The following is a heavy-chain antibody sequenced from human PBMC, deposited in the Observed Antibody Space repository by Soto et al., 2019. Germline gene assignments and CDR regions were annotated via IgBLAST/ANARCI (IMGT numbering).Heavy chain of an antibody. V-gene: IGHV4-31*03. CDR3: ARVFGFGGMDV. D-gene: IGHD3-10*01. J-gene: IGHJ6*02. CDR2: IYYSGST. Sequence: PSQTLSLTYTVSGGSVSSGGYYWSLLRQHPGKGLEWIGYIYYSGSTYYNPSLKSRVTISVDTSKNQFSLKLSSVTAADTAVYYCARVFGFGGMDVWGQGTTVTVSS. CDR1: GGSVSSGGYY.